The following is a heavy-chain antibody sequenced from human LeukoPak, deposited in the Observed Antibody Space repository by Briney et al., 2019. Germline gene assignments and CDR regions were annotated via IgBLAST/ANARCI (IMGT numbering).Heavy chain of an antibody. CDR2: INPRGGST. D-gene: IGHD2-21*01. J-gene: IGHJ1*01. V-gene: IGHV1-46*01. CDR1: GYTFINYY. CDR3: ARDESTSILWW. Sequence: ASVKVSCKASGYTFINYYMHWVRQAPGQGLEWMGIINPRGGSTSYAQKFQGRVTMTRDTSTSTVYMELSSLRSEDTAVYYCARDESTSILWWWGQGTLVTVSS.